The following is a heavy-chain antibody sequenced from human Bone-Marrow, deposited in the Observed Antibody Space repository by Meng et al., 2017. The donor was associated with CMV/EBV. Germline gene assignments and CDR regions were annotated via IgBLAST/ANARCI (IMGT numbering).Heavy chain of an antibody. V-gene: IGHV1-69*10. CDR1: GGTFSSYA. CDR2: IIPILGIA. J-gene: IGHJ6*02. CDR3: ARDLSSTEGGYSSSWYYYYYGMDV. D-gene: IGHD6-13*01. Sequence: SVKVSCKASGGTFSSYAISWVRQAPGQGLEWMGGIIPILGIANYAQKFQGRVTITADKSTSTAYMELSSLRSEDTAVYYCARDLSSTEGGYSSSWYYYYYGMDVWGQGHTVTGSS.